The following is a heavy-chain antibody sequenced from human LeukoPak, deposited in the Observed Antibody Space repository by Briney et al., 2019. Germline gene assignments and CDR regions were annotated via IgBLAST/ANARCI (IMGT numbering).Heavy chain of an antibody. J-gene: IGHJ4*02. D-gene: IGHD3-22*01. CDR3: AKGPYYYDSSGFLPDY. CDR1: GFTFSNYA. Sequence: GGSLRLSCAASGFTFSNYAMSWVRQAPGKGLEWVSAINDSGGSTYYADSVKGRFTISRDNSKNTLYLQMNSLRAEDTAVYYCAKGPYYYDSSGFLPDYWGQGTLVTVSS. CDR2: INDSGGST. V-gene: IGHV3-23*01.